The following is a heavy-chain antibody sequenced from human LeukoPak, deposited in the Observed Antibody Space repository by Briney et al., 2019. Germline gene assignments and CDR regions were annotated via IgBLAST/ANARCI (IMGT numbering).Heavy chain of an antibody. V-gene: IGHV1-2*06. D-gene: IGHD3-10*01. J-gene: IGHJ4*02. CDR3: ARDKRVYYGSGSQD. Sequence: ASVKVSCKASGYTFTGYYMHWVRQAPGQGLEWMGRINPNSGGTNYAQKFQGRVTMTRDTSISTAYMELSRLRSDDTAVYYCARDKRVYYGSGSQDWGQGTLVTGSS. CDR1: GYTFTGYY. CDR2: INPNSGGT.